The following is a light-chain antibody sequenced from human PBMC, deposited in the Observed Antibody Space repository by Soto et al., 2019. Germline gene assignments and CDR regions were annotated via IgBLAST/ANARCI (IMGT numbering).Light chain of an antibody. J-gene: IGKJ1*01. CDR3: QHHNRYPRT. Sequence: DIQMTQSPSILSASVGDRVTITCRASQGISSYLAWYQQKPGKAPKLLIYAASTLQSGVPARFSGSGSGTDSTLTISRLPHEYVASYYCQHHNRYPRTFGQGTKVEIK. V-gene: IGKV1-9*01. CDR2: AAS. CDR1: QGISSY.